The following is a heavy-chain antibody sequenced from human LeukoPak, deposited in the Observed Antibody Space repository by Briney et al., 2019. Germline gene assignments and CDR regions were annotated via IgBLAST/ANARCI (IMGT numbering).Heavy chain of an antibody. J-gene: IGHJ4*02. D-gene: IGHD4-17*01. Sequence: GGSLRLSCAASGFTFSSYGMHWVRQAPGKGLEWVAVIWYDGSNKYYADSVKGRFTISRDNSKNTLYLQMNSLRAEDTAMYYCAKAPSMTTVYTFDYWGQGTLVTVSS. CDR1: GFTFSSYG. CDR3: AKAPSMTTVYTFDY. V-gene: IGHV3-33*06. CDR2: IWYDGSNK.